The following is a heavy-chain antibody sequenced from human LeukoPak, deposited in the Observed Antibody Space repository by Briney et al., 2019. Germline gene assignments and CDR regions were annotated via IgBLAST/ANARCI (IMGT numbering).Heavy chain of an antibody. Sequence: GGSLRLSCAVSGLTLSDVWMNWIRQAPGKGLEWVGLIKSKTDGGTTDCAAPVKGRFTISRDVSKNLLYLQMNSLTSEYTAVYFCAHGSGFYFGYWGQGTLVTVSS. CDR3: AHGSGFYFGY. CDR1: GLTLSDVW. CDR2: IKSKTDGGTT. J-gene: IGHJ4*02. V-gene: IGHV3-15*07. D-gene: IGHD3-22*01.